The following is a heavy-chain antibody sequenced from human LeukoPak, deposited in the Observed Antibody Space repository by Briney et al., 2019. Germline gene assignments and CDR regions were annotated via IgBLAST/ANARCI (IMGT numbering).Heavy chain of an antibody. J-gene: IGHJ4*02. V-gene: IGHV3-23*01. CDR1: GFTLSSYA. Sequence: GGSLRLSCAASGFTLSSYAMTWVRQAPGRGLEWVSSVDDGGGGTYYADSVKGRFTISRDNSKDTLYLQMNGLRAEDTAVYFCAKQSAGSAAWYSLHYDFWGQGTLVTVSS. D-gene: IGHD6-13*01. CDR2: VDDGGGGT. CDR3: AKQSAGSAAWYSLHYDF.